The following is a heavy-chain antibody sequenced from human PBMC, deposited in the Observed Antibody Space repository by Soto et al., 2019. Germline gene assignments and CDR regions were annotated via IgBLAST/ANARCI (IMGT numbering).Heavy chain of an antibody. CDR1: GGTFSSYA. Sequence: QVQLVQSGAEVKKPGSSVKVSCKASGGTFSSYAISWVRQAPGQGLEWMGEIIPIFGTANYAQKFQCRVTITADESTSTAYRELSSLRSEDTAVYYCARDRGPSSGYYPYWFDPWGQGTLVTVSS. CDR3: ARDRGPSSGYYPYWFDP. CDR2: IIPIFGTA. V-gene: IGHV1-69*12. D-gene: IGHD3-22*01. J-gene: IGHJ5*02.